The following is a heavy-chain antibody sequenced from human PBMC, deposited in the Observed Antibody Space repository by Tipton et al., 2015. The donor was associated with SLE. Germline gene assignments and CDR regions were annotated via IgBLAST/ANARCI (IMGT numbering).Heavy chain of an antibody. CDR2: A. J-gene: IGHJ4*02. Sequence: ANYARKFQGRLTITTDESTGTAYMDLSSLRSEDTAVYYCARDTVTSPLHYWGQGTLVTVFS. D-gene: IGHD4-17*01. CDR3: ARDTVTSPLHY. V-gene: IGHV1-69*05.